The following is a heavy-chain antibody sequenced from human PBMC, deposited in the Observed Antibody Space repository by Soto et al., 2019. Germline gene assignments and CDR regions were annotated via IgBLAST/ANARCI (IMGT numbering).Heavy chain of an antibody. V-gene: IGHV3-23*01. D-gene: IGHD1-20*01. CDR2: ISANDVGT. CDR1: GFTLRNYA. Sequence: EVQLLESGGGVVQPGGSLRLSCEVSGFTLRNYAMTWLRQAPGKGLEWVSLISANDVGTYYAESVKTRFTISTDQSRNTVYLQMDSLRADDTAIYYCAKGKNDYNWDNRPPFDYWGQGTLVTVSS. J-gene: IGHJ4*02. CDR3: AKGKNDYNWDNRPPFDY.